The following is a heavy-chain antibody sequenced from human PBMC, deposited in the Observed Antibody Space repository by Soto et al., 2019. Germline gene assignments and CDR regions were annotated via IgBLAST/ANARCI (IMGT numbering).Heavy chain of an antibody. CDR3: TRDSGRTRYYYYYGMDV. CDR2: ISAYNGNT. CDR1: GYTFTSYG. D-gene: IGHD2-2*01. J-gene: IGHJ6*02. Sequence: QVQLVQSGAEVKKPGASVKVSCKASGYTFTSYGISWVRQAPGQGLEWMGWISAYNGNTNYAQKLQGRVTMTTDTSXSXXYMELRSLRSDDTAVYYCTRDSGRTRYYYYYGMDVWGQGTTVTVSS. V-gene: IGHV1-18*01.